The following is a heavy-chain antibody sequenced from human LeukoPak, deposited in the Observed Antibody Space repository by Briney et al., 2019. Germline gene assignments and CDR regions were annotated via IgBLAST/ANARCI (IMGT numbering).Heavy chain of an antibody. CDR2: IYYSGST. J-gene: IGHJ4*02. Sequence: KSSETLSLTCAVSGGSISSGGYYWSWIRQHPGKGLEWIGYIYYSGSTYYNPSLKSRVTISVDTSKNQFSLKLSSVTAADTAVYYCAAEGIAAAVDYWGQGTLVTVSS. V-gene: IGHV4-31*11. CDR3: AAEGIAAAVDY. CDR1: GGSISSGGYY. D-gene: IGHD6-13*01.